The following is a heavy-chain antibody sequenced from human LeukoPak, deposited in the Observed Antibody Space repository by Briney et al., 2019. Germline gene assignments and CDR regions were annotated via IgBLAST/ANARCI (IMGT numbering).Heavy chain of an antibody. V-gene: IGHV4-61*02. CDR1: GGSISSSRDY. CDR2: IYTSGST. D-gene: IGHD3-10*01. Sequence: SETLSLTCIVSGGSISSSRDYWAWIRQPAGKGLEWIGRIYTSGSTNYNPSLKSRVTISVDTSKNQFSLKLSSVTAADTAVYYCASTLWFGEPPNYYYYYMDVWGKGTTVTISS. CDR3: ASTLWFGEPPNYYYYYMDV. J-gene: IGHJ6*03.